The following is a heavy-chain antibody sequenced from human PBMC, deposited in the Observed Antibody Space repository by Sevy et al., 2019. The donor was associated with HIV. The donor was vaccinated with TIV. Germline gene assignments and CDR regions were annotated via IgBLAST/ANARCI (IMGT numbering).Heavy chain of an antibody. J-gene: IGHJ3*02. CDR1: GFTFSSYA. V-gene: IGHV3-23*01. Sequence: GGSLRLSCAASGFTFSSYAMRWVRQAPGKGLEWVSAISGSGGSTYYADSVKGRFTFSRDNSKNTLYLQMNILRAEDTAVYYFAKDEGLRLRGLDAFDIWGQGTMVTVSS. CDR2: ISGSGGST. CDR3: AKDEGLRLRGLDAFDI. D-gene: IGHD2-21*02.